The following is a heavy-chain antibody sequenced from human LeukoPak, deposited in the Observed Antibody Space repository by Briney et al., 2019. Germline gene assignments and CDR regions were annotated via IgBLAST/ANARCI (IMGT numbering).Heavy chain of an antibody. CDR3: ARIVDTSGYSDFDY. D-gene: IGHD3-22*01. J-gene: IGHJ4*02. CDR1: GYIFTRYW. V-gene: IGHV5-51*01. CDR2: IYPGDSDT. Sequence: GESLKISCKGSGYIFTRYWIAWVRQMPGKGLELMGIIYPGDSDTKYSPSFQGQVTISADKSTSTAYLQWTSLKASDTALYYCARIVDTSGYSDFDYWGQGTLVTVSS.